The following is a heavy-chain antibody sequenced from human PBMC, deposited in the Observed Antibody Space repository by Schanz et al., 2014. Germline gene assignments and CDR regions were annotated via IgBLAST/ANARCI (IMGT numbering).Heavy chain of an antibody. D-gene: IGHD3-22*01. CDR1: GFTFSSYP. CDR3: VRDREHDDRSGHYYDVFDI. J-gene: IGHJ3*02. Sequence: QVHLVESGGGVVQPGRSLRLSCAASGFTFSSYPMHWVRQAPGKGLEWVALISYDGINKYYADSVKGRFTISRDNSKNTLYLQMNSLRVEDTAVYYCVRDREHDDRSGHYYDVFDIWGQGTMVAVSS. V-gene: IGHV3-30*04. CDR2: ISYDGINK.